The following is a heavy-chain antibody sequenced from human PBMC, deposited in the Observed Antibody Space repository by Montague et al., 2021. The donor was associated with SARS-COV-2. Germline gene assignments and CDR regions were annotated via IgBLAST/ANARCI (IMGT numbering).Heavy chain of an antibody. CDR1: DGSLSDSL. CDR3: ARRTDKWHWYYYTGFDV. CDR2: VKQSGSS. J-gene: IGHJ6*02. Sequence: SETLSLTCAVYDGSLSDSLWAWIRQSPGEGLEWIGEVKQSGSSNYNPSLESRVDISVDMSKNQFSLNLLSVTAADTALYFCARRTDKWHWYYYTGFDVWGPGTAVTVSS. D-gene: IGHD1-7*01. V-gene: IGHV4-34*01.